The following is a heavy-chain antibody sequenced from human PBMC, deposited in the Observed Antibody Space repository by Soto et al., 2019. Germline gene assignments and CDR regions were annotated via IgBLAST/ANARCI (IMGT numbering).Heavy chain of an antibody. V-gene: IGHV1-8*01. J-gene: IGHJ6*03. CDR1: GYTFTSYD. CDR2: MNPNSGNT. CDR3: ARMGWVGNSSSPYYYYYMDV. D-gene: IGHD6-13*01. Sequence: ASVKVSCKASGYTFTSYDINWVRQATGQGLEWMGWMNPNSGNTGYAQKFQGRVTMTRNTSISTAYMELSSLRSEDTAVYYCARMGWVGNSSSPYYYYYMDVWGKGTTVTVSS.